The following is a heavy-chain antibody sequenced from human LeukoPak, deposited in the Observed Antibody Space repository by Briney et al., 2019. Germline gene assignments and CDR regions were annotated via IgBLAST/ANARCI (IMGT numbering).Heavy chain of an antibody. CDR2: ISFDGSDA. J-gene: IGHJ5*02. Sequence: GGSLRLSCAASGFTFSSYSMNWVRQAPGKGLEWVSCISFDGSDATYADSVKGRFTISRDNAKNTLHLQMDSLTVKDTAVYYCAVSNWMDPWGQGTLVTVSS. CDR1: GFTFSSYS. V-gene: IGHV3-74*01. CDR3: AVSNWMDP.